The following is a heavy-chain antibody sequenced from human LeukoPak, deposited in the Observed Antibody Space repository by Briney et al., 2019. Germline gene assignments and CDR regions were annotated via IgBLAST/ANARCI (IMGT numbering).Heavy chain of an antibody. Sequence: GGSLRLSCAASGFTFSNYSMNWVRQAPGKGLEWVSSISSSSSYIYYADSVKGRFTISRDNAKNSLYLQMNSLRAEDTAVYYCAKEATDYDYVWGSYRYCDYWGQGTLVTVSS. CDR3: AKEATDYDYVWGSYRYCDY. CDR1: GFTFSNYS. CDR2: ISSSSSYI. V-gene: IGHV3-21*04. D-gene: IGHD3-16*02. J-gene: IGHJ4*02.